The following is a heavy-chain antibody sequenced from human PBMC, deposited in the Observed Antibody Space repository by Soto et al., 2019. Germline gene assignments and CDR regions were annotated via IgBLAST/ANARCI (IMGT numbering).Heavy chain of an antibody. D-gene: IGHD2-2*01. J-gene: IGHJ6*02. V-gene: IGHV4-4*07. CDR3: ARDEVVVVPAALKSSRLYYYYGMDV. CDR2: IYTSGST. Sequence: SETLSLTCTVSGGSISSYYWSWIRQPAGKGLEWIGRIYTSGSTNYNPSLKSRATMSVDTSKNQFSLKLSSVTAADTAVYYCARDEVVVVPAALKSSRLYYYYGMDVWGQGTTVTVSS. CDR1: GGSISSYY.